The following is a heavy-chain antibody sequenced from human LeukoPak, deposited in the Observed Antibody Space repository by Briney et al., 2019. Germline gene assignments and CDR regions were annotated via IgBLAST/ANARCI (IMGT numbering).Heavy chain of an antibody. CDR3: AKDSAAMVRGGNDI. V-gene: IGHV3-9*01. CDR1: GFTFDDYA. Sequence: GGSLRLSCAASGFTFDDYAMHWVRQAPGKGMEWVSGISWNSGSIGYADSVKGRFTISRDNAKNSLYLQINSLRAEDTALYYCAKDSAAMVRGGNDIWGQGTMATVSS. D-gene: IGHD3-10*01. J-gene: IGHJ3*02. CDR2: ISWNSGSI.